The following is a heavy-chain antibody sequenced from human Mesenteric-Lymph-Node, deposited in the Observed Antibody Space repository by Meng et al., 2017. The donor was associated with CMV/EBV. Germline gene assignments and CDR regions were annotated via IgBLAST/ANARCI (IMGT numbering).Heavy chain of an antibody. CDR1: GFTFSSYA. CDR3: ARDSRQSHRTIFGVVISGEGYYGMDV. CDR2: ISYDGSNK. V-gene: IGHV3-30*04. J-gene: IGHJ6*02. Sequence: GGSLRLSCAASGFTFSSYAMHWVRQAPGKGLEWVAVISYDGSNKYYADSVKGRFTISRDNSKNTLYLQMNSLRAEDTAVYYCARDSRQSHRTIFGVVISGEGYYGMDVWGQGTTVTVSS. D-gene: IGHD3-3*01.